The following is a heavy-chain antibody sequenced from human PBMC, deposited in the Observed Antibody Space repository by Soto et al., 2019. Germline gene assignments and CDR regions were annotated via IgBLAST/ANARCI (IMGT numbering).Heavy chain of an antibody. CDR2: ISYDGSNK. Sequence: VGSLRLSCAASGFTFSSYGMHWVRQAPGKGLEWVAVISYDGSNKYYADSVKGRFTISRDNSKNTLYLQMNSLRAEDTAVYYCAKDPADYDFWSGYYDYWGQGTLVTVSS. V-gene: IGHV3-30*18. J-gene: IGHJ4*02. CDR1: GFTFSSYG. CDR3: AKDPADYDFWSGYYDY. D-gene: IGHD3-3*01.